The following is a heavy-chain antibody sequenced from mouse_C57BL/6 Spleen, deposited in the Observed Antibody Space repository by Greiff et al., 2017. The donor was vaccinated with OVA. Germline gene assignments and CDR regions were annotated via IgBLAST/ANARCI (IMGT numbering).Heavy chain of an antibody. CDR3: ARGGAYYSNYRAMDY. D-gene: IGHD2-5*01. Sequence: VQLQQPGAELVRPGSSVKLSCKASGYTFTSYWMHWVKQRPIQGLEWIGNIDPSDSETHYNQKFKDKATLTVDKSSSTAYMQLSSLTSEDSAVYYCARGGAYYSNYRAMDYWGQGTSVTVSS. V-gene: IGHV1-52*01. J-gene: IGHJ4*01. CDR2: IDPSDSET. CDR1: GYTFTSYW.